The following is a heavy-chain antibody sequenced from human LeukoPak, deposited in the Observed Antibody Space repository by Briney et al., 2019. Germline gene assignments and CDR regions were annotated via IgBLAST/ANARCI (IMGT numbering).Heavy chain of an antibody. V-gene: IGHV4-38-2*02. D-gene: IGHD6-6*01. Sequence: PGGSLRLSCAASGFTFSSYEMNWVRQAPGKGLEWIGSIYHSGSTYYNPSLKSRVTISVDTSKNQFSLKLSSVTAADTAVYYCARDRAARGLDYWGQGTLVTVSS. J-gene: IGHJ4*02. CDR2: IYHSGST. CDR1: GFTFSSYE. CDR3: ARDRAARGLDY.